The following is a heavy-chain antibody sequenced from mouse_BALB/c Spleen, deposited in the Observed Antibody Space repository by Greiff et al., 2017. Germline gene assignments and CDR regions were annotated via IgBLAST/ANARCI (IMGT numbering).Heavy chain of an antibody. Sequence: EVQLQESGPGLVKPSQSLSLTCSVTGYSITSGYYWNWIRQFPGNKLEWMGYISYDGSNNYNPSLKNRISITRDTSKNQFFLKLNSVTTEDTATYYCARDGPSFYAMDYWGQGTSVTVSS. CDR2: ISYDGSN. CDR3: ARDGPSFYAMDY. V-gene: IGHV3-6*02. CDR1: GYSITSGYY. J-gene: IGHJ4*01.